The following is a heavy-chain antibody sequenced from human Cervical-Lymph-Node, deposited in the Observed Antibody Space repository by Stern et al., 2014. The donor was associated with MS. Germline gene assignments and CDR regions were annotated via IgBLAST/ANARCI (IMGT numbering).Heavy chain of an antibody. CDR1: GGSVSRGDNY. V-gene: IGHV4-61*02. CDR3: AKFSSYDGDFYPEDL. J-gene: IGHJ1*01. Sequence: QVQLQESGPGLVKPSQTLSLTCTVSGGSVSRGDNYWSWVRQPAGKGLEWIWRFTNGGHPIDSASRRSRVSMSLNTSKNQVSKKLSSVTAADTAMYFCAKFSSYDGDFYPEDLWGQGTLVTVSS. D-gene: IGHD2-21*01. CDR2: FTNGGHP.